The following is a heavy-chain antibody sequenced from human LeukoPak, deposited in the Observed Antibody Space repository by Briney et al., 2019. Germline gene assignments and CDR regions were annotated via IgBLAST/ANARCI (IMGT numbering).Heavy chain of an antibody. CDR2: IKHDGSEE. D-gene: IGHD6-13*01. CDR3: ARGIATGIDFFDP. CDR1: GFTFNTYW. V-gene: IGHV3-7*01. J-gene: IGHJ5*02. Sequence: GGSLRLSCAASGFTFNTYWMTWVRQAPGKGLEWVANIKHDGSEEYYVGSVKGRFVISRENAKNSLYLQLNSLRAEDTAVYYCARGIATGIDFFDPWGQGTLVTVSS.